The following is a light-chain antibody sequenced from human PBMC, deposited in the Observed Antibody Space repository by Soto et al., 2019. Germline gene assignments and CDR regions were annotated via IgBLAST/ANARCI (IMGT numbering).Light chain of an antibody. J-gene: IGLJ1*01. CDR3: SSFTSSMTNV. Sequence: QSVLTQPASVSGSPGESITISCTGTSSDVGGYNSVSWYQHHPGKAPKLTLYDVGDRPSGVSCRFSGSKSGNTASLTISGLQAADEADYFCSSFTSSMTNVFGSGTKVTVL. V-gene: IGLV2-14*03. CDR1: SSDVGGYNS. CDR2: DVG.